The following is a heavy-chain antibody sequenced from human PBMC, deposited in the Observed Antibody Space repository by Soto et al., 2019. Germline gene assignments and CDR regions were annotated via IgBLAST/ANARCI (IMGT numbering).Heavy chain of an antibody. CDR2: IWYDGSNK. CDR1: GFTFSSYG. V-gene: IGHV3-33*01. CDR3: ARASGSYEYYFDY. J-gene: IGHJ4*02. Sequence: LRLSCAASGFTFSSYGMHWVRQAPGRGLEWVAVIWYDGSNKYYADSVKGRFTISRDNSKNTLYLQMNSLRAEDTAVYYCARASGSYEYYFDYWGQGTLVTVSS. D-gene: IGHD1-26*01.